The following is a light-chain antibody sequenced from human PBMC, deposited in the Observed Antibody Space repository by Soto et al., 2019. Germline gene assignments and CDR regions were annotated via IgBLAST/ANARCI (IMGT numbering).Light chain of an antibody. CDR3: QQSYSTLSWT. J-gene: IGKJ1*01. CDR1: QNIDNF. V-gene: IGKV1-39*01. CDR2: GAS. Sequence: DIQMTQSTSSLSASVGDRVTITCRASQNIDNFLNWYLQKPGKAPELLIYGASILQSGVPSRFSGSGSGTDFTLTISSLQPEDFATFYCQQSYSTLSWTFGQGTTVEVK.